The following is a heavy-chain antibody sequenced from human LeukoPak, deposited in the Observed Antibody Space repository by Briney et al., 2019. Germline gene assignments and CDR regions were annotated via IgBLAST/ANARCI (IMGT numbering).Heavy chain of an antibody. CDR3: ARSHCGGDCYSSRWQILYGYYYYYMDV. V-gene: IGHV4-34*01. CDR2: INHSGSS. CDR1: GGSFRVFY. Sequence: PSETLSLTCAVYGGSFRVFYWTWIRQSPGKGLEWIGEINHSGSSSYNPSLKSRIMTSVDMSKNQFSLKVRSVTAADTAVYYCARSHCGGDCYSSRWQILYGYYYYYMDVWGTGTTVTVSS. D-gene: IGHD2-21*02. J-gene: IGHJ6*03.